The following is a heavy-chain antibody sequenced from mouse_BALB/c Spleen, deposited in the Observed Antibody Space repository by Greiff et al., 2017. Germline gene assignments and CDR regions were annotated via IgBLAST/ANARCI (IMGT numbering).Heavy chain of an antibody. V-gene: IGHV5-17*02. CDR2: ISSGSSTI. CDR1: GFTFSSFG. Sequence: EVQGVESGGGLVQPGGSRKLSCAASGFTFSSFGMHWVRQAPEKGLEWVAYISSGSSTIYYADTVKGRFTISRDNPKNTLFLQMTSLRSEDTAMYYCARSPYYYGRSSYAMDYWGQGTSVTVSS. CDR3: ARSPYYYGRSSYAMDY. D-gene: IGHD1-1*01. J-gene: IGHJ4*01.